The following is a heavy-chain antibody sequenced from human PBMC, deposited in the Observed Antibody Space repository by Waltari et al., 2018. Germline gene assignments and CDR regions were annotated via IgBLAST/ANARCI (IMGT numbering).Heavy chain of an antibody. D-gene: IGHD5-18*01. Sequence: EVQLVQSGAEGKKPGATVKISGKASGYTFTDYYMHWVQQAPGKGPEWMGRVDPEDGETIYAERFQGRVTLTADTSTDTAYMELSSLRAEDTAVYYCATHLGWGTAMVKWALDYWGQGTLVTVSS. CDR3: ATHLGWGTAMVKWALDY. V-gene: IGHV1-69-2*01. CDR1: GYTFTDYY. CDR2: VDPEDGET. J-gene: IGHJ4*02.